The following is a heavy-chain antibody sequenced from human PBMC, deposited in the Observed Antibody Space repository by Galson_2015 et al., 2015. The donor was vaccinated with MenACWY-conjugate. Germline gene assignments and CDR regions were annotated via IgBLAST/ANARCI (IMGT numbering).Heavy chain of an antibody. Sequence: SLRLSCAASGFTFSRYWMTWVRQAPGKGLEWVANMNGDGSRENYADSVKGRFTISRGNAQNSLFLQMNSLRVEDTALYYCARGENPYCGGDCNADAFDVWGPGTTVTVSS. V-gene: IGHV3-7*03. J-gene: IGHJ3*01. D-gene: IGHD2-21*02. CDR3: ARGENPYCGGDCNADAFDV. CDR1: GFTFSRYW. CDR2: MNGDGSRE.